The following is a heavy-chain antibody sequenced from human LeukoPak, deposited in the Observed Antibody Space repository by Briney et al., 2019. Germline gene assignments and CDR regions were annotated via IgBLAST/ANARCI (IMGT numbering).Heavy chain of an antibody. CDR2: IYYSGNT. V-gene: IGHV4-39*06. D-gene: IGHD3-10*01. CDR1: GGTIDRSSYY. CDR3: ARDTYGSDY. Sequence: SETLSLTCTVSGGTIDRSSYYWGWIRQPPGKGLEWIGSIYYSGNTYYNSSLKSRITISVNTTKNQVALKLSSVTAADTAVYYCARDTYGSDYWGQGTLVTVSS. J-gene: IGHJ4*02.